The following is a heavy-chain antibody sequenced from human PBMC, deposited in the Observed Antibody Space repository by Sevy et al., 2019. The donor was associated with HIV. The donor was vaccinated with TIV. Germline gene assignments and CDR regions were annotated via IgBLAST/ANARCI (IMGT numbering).Heavy chain of an antibody. V-gene: IGHV3-23*01. J-gene: IGHJ5*02. Sequence: GGSLRLSCAASGFTFSSYAMSWVRQAPGKGLEWVSAISGSGGSTYYADSVKGRFTISRDNSKNTLYLQMNSLRAEETAVYYCAQGRVAATLFCLFDPWGQGTLVTVSS. D-gene: IGHD2-15*01. CDR2: ISGSGGST. CDR3: AQGRVAATLFCLFDP. CDR1: GFTFSSYA.